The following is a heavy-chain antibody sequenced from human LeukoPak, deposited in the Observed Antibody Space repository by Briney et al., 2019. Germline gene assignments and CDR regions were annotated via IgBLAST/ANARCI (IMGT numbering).Heavy chain of an antibody. D-gene: IGHD5-24*01. CDR1: GGTFSRYA. J-gene: IGHJ4*02. Sequence: SVKVSCKPSGGTFSRYAISWVRQAPGQGLEWMGRIIPILGIANYAQKFQGRVTITADKSTSTAYMELSSLRSEDTAVYYCASLSDGYNAPFDYWGQGTLVTVSS. CDR3: ASLSDGYNAPFDY. V-gene: IGHV1-69*04. CDR2: IIPILGIA.